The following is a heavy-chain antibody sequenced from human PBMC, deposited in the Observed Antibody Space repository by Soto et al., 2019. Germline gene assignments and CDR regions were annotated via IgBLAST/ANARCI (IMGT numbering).Heavy chain of an antibody. J-gene: IGHJ5*02. D-gene: IGHD2-15*01. CDR1: GFTFSSYA. CDR3: ARDPARSCSGGSCPLKYNWFDP. Sequence: PGGSLRLSCAASGFTFSSYAMHWARQAPGKGLEWVAVISYDGSNKYYADSVKGRFTISRDNSKNTLYLQMNSLRAEDTAVYYCARDPARSCSGGSCPLKYNWFDPWGQGTLVTVSS. CDR2: ISYDGSNK. V-gene: IGHV3-30-3*01.